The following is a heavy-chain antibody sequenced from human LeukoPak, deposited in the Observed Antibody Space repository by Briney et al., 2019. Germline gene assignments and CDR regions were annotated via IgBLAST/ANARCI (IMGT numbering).Heavy chain of an antibody. CDR1: GYTFTDYF. CDR3: ARDRTGALFFDY. V-gene: IGHV1-2*06. CDR2: INPNSGGT. Sequence: ASVKVSCKASGYTFTDYFMHWLRQAPGQGLEWMGRINPNSGGTNYAQKFQGRVTMTRDTSISTAYMELSGLRSDDTAVYYCARDRTGALFFDYWGQGTLVTVSS. D-gene: IGHD2-8*02. J-gene: IGHJ4*02.